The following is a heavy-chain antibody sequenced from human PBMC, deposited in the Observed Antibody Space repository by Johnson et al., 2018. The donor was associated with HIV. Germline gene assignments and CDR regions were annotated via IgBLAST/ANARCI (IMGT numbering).Heavy chain of an antibody. D-gene: IGHD3-10*02. CDR2: IKQDGSEK. V-gene: IGHV3-7*02. Sequence: VQLVESGGGLVQSGGSLRVFCAASGFTFSNYWMSWVRQAPGKGLEWVANIKQDGSEKYYADSVKRRFTISRDNSKNTLYLQMNSMRAEDTAVYYCAKAGYYVSAFDIWGQGTLVTVSS. J-gene: IGHJ3*02. CDR3: AKAGYYVSAFDI. CDR1: GFTFSNYW.